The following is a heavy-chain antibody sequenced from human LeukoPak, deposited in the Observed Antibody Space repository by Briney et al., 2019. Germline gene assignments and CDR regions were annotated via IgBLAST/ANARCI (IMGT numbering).Heavy chain of an antibody. V-gene: IGHV1-24*01. J-gene: IGHJ6*02. CDR1: GYTLTELS. Sequence: ASVKVSCKVSGYTLTELSMHWVRQAPGKGLEWMGGFDPEDGETIYAQKFQGRVTMTEDTSTDTAYMELSSLGSEDTAVYYCATASPYDYVWGSYRPKNYYYYGMDVWGQGTTVTVSS. CDR3: ATASPYDYVWGSYRPKNYYYYGMDV. D-gene: IGHD3-16*02. CDR2: FDPEDGET.